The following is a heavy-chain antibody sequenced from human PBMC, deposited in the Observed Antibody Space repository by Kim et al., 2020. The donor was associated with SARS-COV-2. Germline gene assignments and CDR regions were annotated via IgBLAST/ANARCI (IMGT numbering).Heavy chain of an antibody. Sequence: GGSLRLSCASSGFIFSDSWMSWVRQAPGKGLEWVGRIKHKTGGGTTDYAAHVKGRFTISRDDSTNKLYLQMNSLKTEDTAVYYCTTDNALRYFGAFDYWGQGTLVTVSS. D-gene: IGHD3-9*01. J-gene: IGHJ4*02. CDR3: TTDNALRYFGAFDY. CDR2: IKHKTGGGTT. CDR1: GFIFSDSW. V-gene: IGHV3-15*01.